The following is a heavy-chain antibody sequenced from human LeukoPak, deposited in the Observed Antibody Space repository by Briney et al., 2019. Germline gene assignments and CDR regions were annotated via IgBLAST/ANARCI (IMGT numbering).Heavy chain of an antibody. J-gene: IGHJ3*02. CDR2: INPNSGGT. CDR1: GYTFTGYY. CDR3: ARIACSGGSCYSSGDAFDI. D-gene: IGHD2-15*01. V-gene: IGHV1-2*02. Sequence: ASVKVSCKASGYTFTGYYMHWVRQAPGQGLEWMGWINPNSGGTNYAQKFQGRVTMTRDTSISTAYMELSRLRSDDTAVYYCARIACSGGSCYSSGDAFDIWGQGTMVTVSS.